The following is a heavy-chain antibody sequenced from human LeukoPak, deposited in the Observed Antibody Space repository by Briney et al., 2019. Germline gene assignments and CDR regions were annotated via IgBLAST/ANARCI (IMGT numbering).Heavy chain of an antibody. D-gene: IGHD4-11*01. Sequence: GGSLRLSCSASGLTFSDHGLHWVRQAPGKGLEWVAIISDGGSNTYYGDSVRGRFTVSRDNSKNTLYLQMTSLRVDDTAVYYCAREVNYYYYMDVWGKGTAVTVS. V-gene: IGHV3-30*01. CDR2: ISDGGSNT. J-gene: IGHJ6*03. CDR3: AREVNYYYYMDV. CDR1: GLTFSDHG.